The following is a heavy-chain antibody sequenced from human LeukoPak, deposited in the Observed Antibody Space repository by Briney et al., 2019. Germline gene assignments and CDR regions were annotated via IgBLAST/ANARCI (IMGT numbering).Heavy chain of an antibody. V-gene: IGHV3-23*01. D-gene: IGHD5/OR15-5a*01. CDR3: ASGGVRAIYDWDY. J-gene: IGHJ4*02. CDR2: ISGSGGST. CDR1: GFTFNNYG. Sequence: GGSLRLSCAGSGFTFNNYGMSWVRQAPGKGLEWVSGISGSGGSTYYADSVKGRFTISRDNSKNTLYLQMNSLRAEDTAVYYCASGGVRAIYDWDYWGQGTLVTVSS.